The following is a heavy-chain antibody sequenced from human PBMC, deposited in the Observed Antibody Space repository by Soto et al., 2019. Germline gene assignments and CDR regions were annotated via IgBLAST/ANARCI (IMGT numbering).Heavy chain of an antibody. CDR1: GYTFTSYD. V-gene: IGHV1-3*01. D-gene: IGHD6-13*01. CDR3: ATPQHNDACPDS. CDR2: INVCNGNT. Sequence: QVQLVQSGAEMKKPGASVKDSCKTPGYTFTSYDIHWARQAPGQRHGWMEWINVCNGNTRYSQKFQGRLTLTSDTLGNTSFPPRNSLISQGTAVYYWATPQHNDACPDSRGEGTLLSVSS. J-gene: IGHJ4*02.